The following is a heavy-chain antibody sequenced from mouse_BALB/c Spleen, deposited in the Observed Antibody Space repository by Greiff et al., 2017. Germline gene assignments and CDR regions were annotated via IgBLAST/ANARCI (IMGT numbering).Heavy chain of an antibody. CDR1: GYTFSSYW. CDR2: ILPGSGST. Sequence: QVHVKQSGAELMKPGASVKISCKATGYTFSSYWIEWVKQRPGHGLEWIGEILPGSGSTNYNEKFKGKATFTADTSSNTAYMQLSSLTSEDSAVYYCARGVPLYYAMDYWGQGTSVTVSS. CDR3: ARGVPLYYAMDY. D-gene: IGHD5-1*01. J-gene: IGHJ4*01. V-gene: IGHV1-9*01.